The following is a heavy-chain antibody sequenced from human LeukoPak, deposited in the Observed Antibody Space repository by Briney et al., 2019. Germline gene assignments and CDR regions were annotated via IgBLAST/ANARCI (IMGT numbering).Heavy chain of an antibody. Sequence: GASVRVSCKASGYTFTSCDINWVRQATGQGLEWMGWMNPNSGKTDYGESLQGRITMTRDISIGTAYMELSNLRSEDTAVYYCTRGSSGRRDNWGQGTLVTVSA. CDR2: MNPNSGKT. V-gene: IGHV1-8*01. CDR1: GYTFTSCD. J-gene: IGHJ4*02. D-gene: IGHD6-19*01. CDR3: TRGSSGRRDN.